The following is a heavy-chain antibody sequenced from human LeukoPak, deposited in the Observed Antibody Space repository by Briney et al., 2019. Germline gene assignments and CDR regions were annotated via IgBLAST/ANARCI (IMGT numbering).Heavy chain of an antibody. J-gene: IGHJ5*02. CDR3: ARDRVKSRGICSSTGCYSIGFDP. V-gene: IGHV4-38-2*02. D-gene: IGHD2-2*02. CDR2: IYHSGST. CDR1: GYSISSGYY. Sequence: KTSETLSLTCTVSGYSISSGYYWGWIRQPPGKGLEWIGSIYHSGSTYYNPSLKSRVTISVDTSKNQFSLKLSSVTAADTAVYYCARDRVKSRGICSSTGCYSIGFDPWGQGTLVTVSS.